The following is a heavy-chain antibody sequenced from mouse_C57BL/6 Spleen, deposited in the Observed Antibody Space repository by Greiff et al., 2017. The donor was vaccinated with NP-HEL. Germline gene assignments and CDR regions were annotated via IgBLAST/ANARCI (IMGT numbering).Heavy chain of an antibody. J-gene: IGHJ4*01. CDR3: ARGTTVVATGDYAMDY. D-gene: IGHD1-1*01. Sequence: QVQLQQPGAELVKPGASVKLSCKASGYTFTSYWMQWVKQRPGQGLEWIGEIDPSDSYTNYNQKFKGKATLTVDTSSSTAYMQLSSLTSEDSAVYYCARGTTVVATGDYAMDYWGQGTSVTVSS. V-gene: IGHV1-50*01. CDR1: GYTFTSYW. CDR2: IDPSDSYT.